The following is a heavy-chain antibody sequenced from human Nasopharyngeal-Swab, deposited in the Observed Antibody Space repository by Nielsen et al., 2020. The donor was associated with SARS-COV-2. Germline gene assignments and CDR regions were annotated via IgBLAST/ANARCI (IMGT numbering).Heavy chain of an antibody. D-gene: IGHD4-11*01. CDR3: AKVHSTVTTLPPDY. Sequence: GESLKISCAASGFTFSSYAMSWVRQAPGKGLEWVSAISGSGGSTYYADSVKGRFTISRDNSKNTLYLQMNSLRAEYTAVYYCAKVHSTVTTLPPDYWGQGTLVTVSS. V-gene: IGHV3-23*01. CDR1: GFTFSSYA. J-gene: IGHJ4*02. CDR2: ISGSGGST.